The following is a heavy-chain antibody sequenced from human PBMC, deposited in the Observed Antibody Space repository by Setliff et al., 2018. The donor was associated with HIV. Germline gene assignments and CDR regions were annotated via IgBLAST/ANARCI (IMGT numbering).Heavy chain of an antibody. CDR3: ARDLIRITPHGDLHF. D-gene: IGHD2-15*01. Sequence: ASVKVSCKASGYTFTDYYIHWVRQAPGHGLEWVGRINPKSGVTSYAQNFRARVTMTRDTSSTTAYMELSTLRSDYTALYYCARDLIRITPHGDLHFWGQGTLVTVSS. J-gene: IGHJ4*02. CDR1: GYTFTDYY. CDR2: INPKSGVT. V-gene: IGHV1-2*06.